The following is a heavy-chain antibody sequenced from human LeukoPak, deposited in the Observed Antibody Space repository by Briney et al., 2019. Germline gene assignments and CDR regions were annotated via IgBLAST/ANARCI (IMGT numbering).Heavy chain of an antibody. Sequence: SQTLSLTCAISGDSVSSNSAAWHWIRQSPSRGLEWRARTYYRSKWYNDYAVSVKSRITINPDTFKNQCSLQLNSVTPEDTAVYYCARDLGSGWSVGDFDYWGQGTLVTVSS. CDR2: TYYRSKWYN. CDR1: GDSVSSNSAA. V-gene: IGHV6-1*01. CDR3: ARDLGSGWSVGDFDY. J-gene: IGHJ4*02. D-gene: IGHD6-19*01.